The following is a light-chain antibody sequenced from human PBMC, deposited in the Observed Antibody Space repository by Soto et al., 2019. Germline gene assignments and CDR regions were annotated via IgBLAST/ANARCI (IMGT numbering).Light chain of an antibody. CDR2: SNN. J-gene: IGLJ3*02. CDR3: AAWDDSLNGWV. CDR1: SSHIGGNT. V-gene: IGLV1-44*01. Sequence: QSVLTQPPSASGTPGQRVTISCSGSSSHIGGNTVNWYQQLPGTAPKLLIYSNNQRPSGVPDRFSGSKSGTSASLAISGLQSEDEADYYCAAWDDSLNGWVFGGGTKLTVL.